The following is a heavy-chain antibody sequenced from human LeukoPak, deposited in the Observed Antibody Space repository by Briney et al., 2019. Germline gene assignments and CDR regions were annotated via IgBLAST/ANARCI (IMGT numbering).Heavy chain of an antibody. D-gene: IGHD1-26*01. CDR1: GFTFSDSP. CDR2: IRSKPQSYAT. Sequence: PGGSLRLSCAPSGFTFSDSPIHSVPHASGKGPGWVGRIRSKPQSYATAYDESLKGRFTISRDDSKNTAYLQMSSLKIEDTAVYYCTRVGPSTVVDYWGQGTQVTVSS. J-gene: IGHJ4*02. CDR3: TRVGPSTVVDY. V-gene: IGHV3-73*01.